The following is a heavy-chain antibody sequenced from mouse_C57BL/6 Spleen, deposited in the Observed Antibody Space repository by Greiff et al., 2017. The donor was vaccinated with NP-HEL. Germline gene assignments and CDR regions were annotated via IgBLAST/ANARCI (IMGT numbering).Heavy chain of an antibody. CDR2: IDPSDSET. Sequence: QVQLQQPGAELVRPGSSVKLSCKASGYTFTSYWMHWVKQRPIQGLEWIGNIDPSDSETHYNQKFKDKATLTVDKSSSTAYMQLSSLTSEDSAVYYCARGDYGSKGFAYWGQGTLVTVSA. CDR1: GYTFTSYW. V-gene: IGHV1-52*01. J-gene: IGHJ3*01. CDR3: ARGDYGSKGFAY. D-gene: IGHD1-1*01.